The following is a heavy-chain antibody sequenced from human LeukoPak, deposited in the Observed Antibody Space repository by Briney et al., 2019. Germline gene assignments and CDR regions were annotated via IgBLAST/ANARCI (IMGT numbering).Heavy chain of an antibody. Sequence: PGGSLRLSCAASGFTFDDYAMHWVRQAPGKGLEWVSGISWNSGSIGYADSVKGRFTISRDNAKNSLYLQMNSLRAEHTALYYCAKDMAVDSSGYYYDYWGQGTLVTVSS. D-gene: IGHD3-22*01. CDR2: ISWNSGSI. J-gene: IGHJ4*02. CDR1: GFTFDDYA. V-gene: IGHV3-9*01. CDR3: AKDMAVDSSGYYYDY.